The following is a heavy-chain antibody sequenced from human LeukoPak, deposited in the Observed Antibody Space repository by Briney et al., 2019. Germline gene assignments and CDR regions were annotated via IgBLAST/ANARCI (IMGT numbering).Heavy chain of an antibody. CDR3: ASIRGTFGY. CDR1: GFTFSHYW. CDR2: TRNKANSYIT. D-gene: IGHD1-26*01. V-gene: IGHV3-72*01. J-gene: IGHJ4*02. Sequence: GGSLRLSCAASGFTFSHYWMTWVRQAPGKGLEWVGRTRNKANSYITEYAASVKGRFTISRDDSKNSLYLQMSSLKTDDTAIYYCASIRGTFGYWGQGTLVTVSS.